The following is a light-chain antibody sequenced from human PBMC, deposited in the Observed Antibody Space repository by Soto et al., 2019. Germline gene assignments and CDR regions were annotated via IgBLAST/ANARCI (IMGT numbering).Light chain of an antibody. J-gene: IGKJ1*01. CDR2: GAS. CDR1: QSVSSN. Sequence: EIVMTQSPATLSVSPGERATLSCRASQSVSSNLAWYQQKPGQAPRLLIYGASTRATGIPARFSGSGSGTEFTLTISSLQSEDFAFYYCQQYTNWPWTFGQGTKVEIK. V-gene: IGKV3-15*01. CDR3: QQYTNWPWT.